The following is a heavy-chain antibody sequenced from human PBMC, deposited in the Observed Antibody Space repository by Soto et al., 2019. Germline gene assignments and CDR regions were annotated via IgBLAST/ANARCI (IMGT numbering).Heavy chain of an antibody. D-gene: IGHD3-22*01. Sequence: GGSLRLSCAASGFTFSSYGMHWVRQAPGKGLEWVAVIWYDGSNKYYADSVKGRFTISRDNSKNTLYLQMNSLRAEDTAVYYCARDQRDYYDSSGYYWDYYYYGMDVWGQGTTVTAP. CDR2: IWYDGSNK. J-gene: IGHJ6*02. CDR3: ARDQRDYYDSSGYYWDYYYYGMDV. CDR1: GFTFSSYG. V-gene: IGHV3-33*01.